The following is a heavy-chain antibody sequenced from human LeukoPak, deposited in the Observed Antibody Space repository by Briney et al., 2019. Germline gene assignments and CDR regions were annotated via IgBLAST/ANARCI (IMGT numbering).Heavy chain of an antibody. J-gene: IGHJ4*02. CDR3: AKVSTYGSGSYHDY. Sequence: SETLSLTCAVYGGSFSGYYWSWIRQPPGKGLEWIGEINHSGSTNYNPSLKSRVTISVDTSKNQFSLKLSSVTAADTAVYYCAKVSTYGSGSYHDYWGQGTLVTVSS. CDR2: INHSGST. D-gene: IGHD3-10*01. CDR1: GGSFSGYY. V-gene: IGHV4-34*01.